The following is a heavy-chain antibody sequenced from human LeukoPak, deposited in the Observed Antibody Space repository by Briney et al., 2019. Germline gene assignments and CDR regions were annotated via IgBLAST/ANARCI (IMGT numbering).Heavy chain of an antibody. CDR1: GGSISSIGYF. CDR3: ARRVDTTRGYYYFYMDV. Sequence: PSETLSLTCSVSGGSISSIGYFWDWFRQSPGKGLEWIGTIYDSGTKYYNPSLKSRVTTSVDTSKNHLSLRLSSVTAADTAVYYCARRVDTTRGYYYFYMDVWGKGTTVTVSS. J-gene: IGHJ6*03. CDR2: IYDSGTK. V-gene: IGHV4-39*02. D-gene: IGHD5-18*01.